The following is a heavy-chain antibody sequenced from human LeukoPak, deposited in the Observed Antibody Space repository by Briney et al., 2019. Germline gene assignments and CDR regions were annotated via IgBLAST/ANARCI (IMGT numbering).Heavy chain of an antibody. CDR2: ISSSSSYI. CDR3: AVQRTLWQQVLDH. V-gene: IGHV3-21*04. J-gene: IGHJ4*02. CDR1: GFTFSSYS. D-gene: IGHD6-13*01. Sequence: PGGSLRLSCAASGFTFSSYSMNWVRQAPGKGLEWVSSISSSSSYIYYADSVKGRFTISRDNAKNSLYLQMSSLRAEDTAVYYCAVQRTLWQQVLDHWGQGTLVTVSS.